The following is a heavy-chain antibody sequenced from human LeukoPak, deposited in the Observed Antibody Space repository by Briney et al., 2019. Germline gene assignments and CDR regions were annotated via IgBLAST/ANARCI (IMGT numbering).Heavy chain of an antibody. Sequence: ASVKVSCKASGYTFTSYGIIWVRQAPGQGLQWMGWISAHNGKKNYAQNLQGRVTITTGTYTNTVYLELRSLTSDDTAVYYCARAGTTLLLDYWGQGTLVTVSS. CDR3: ARAGTTLLLDY. J-gene: IGHJ4*02. CDR1: GYTFTSYG. V-gene: IGHV1-18*01. CDR2: ISAHNGKK. D-gene: IGHD4-11*01.